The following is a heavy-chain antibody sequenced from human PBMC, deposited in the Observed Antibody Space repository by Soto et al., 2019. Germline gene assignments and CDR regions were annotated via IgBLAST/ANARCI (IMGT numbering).Heavy chain of an antibody. D-gene: IGHD6-19*01. Sequence: GGSLRLSCAASGFTFSSYSMNWVRQAPGKGLEWVSSISSSSSYIYYADSVKGRFTISRDNAKNSLYLQMNSLRAEDTAVYYCARVDLEGYSSGLYRGGYYGMDVWGQGTTVTVSS. CDR2: ISSSSSYI. CDR3: ARVDLEGYSSGLYRGGYYGMDV. CDR1: GFTFSSYS. J-gene: IGHJ6*02. V-gene: IGHV3-21*01.